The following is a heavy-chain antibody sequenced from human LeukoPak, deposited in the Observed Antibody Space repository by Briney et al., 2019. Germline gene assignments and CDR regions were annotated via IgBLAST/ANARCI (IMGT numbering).Heavy chain of an antibody. J-gene: IGHJ5*02. D-gene: IGHD2-2*01. CDR3: AKDVYCSSTSCSNGFDP. CDR1: GFTFDDYA. CDR2: ISGDGGST. V-gene: IGHV3-43*02. Sequence: GGSLRLSCATSGFTFDDYAMHWVRQAPGKGLQWVSLISGDGGSTYYADSVKGRFTISRDNSKSSLYLQMNSLRTEDTALYYCAKDVYCSSTSCSNGFDPWGQGTLVTVSS.